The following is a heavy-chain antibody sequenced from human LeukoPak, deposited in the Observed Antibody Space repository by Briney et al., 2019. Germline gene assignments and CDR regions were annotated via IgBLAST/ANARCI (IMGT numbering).Heavy chain of an antibody. CDR2: ISSSSSYI. CDR1: GFTFSSYS. CDR3: ARDRDTVLYYGMDV. Sequence: PGGSLRLSCAASGFTFSSYSMNWVRQAPGKGLEWVSSISSSSSYIYYADSVKGRFTISRDNAKNSLYLQMNSLRAEDTAVYYCARDRDTVLYYGMDVWGQGTTVTVSS. J-gene: IGHJ6*02. V-gene: IGHV3-21*01. D-gene: IGHD3-10*01.